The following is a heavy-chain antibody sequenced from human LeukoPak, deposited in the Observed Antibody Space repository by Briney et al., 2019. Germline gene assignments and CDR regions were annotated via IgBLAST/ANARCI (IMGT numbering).Heavy chain of an antibody. CDR1: GGSISSGGYY. V-gene: IGHV4-31*03. CDR2: IYYSGST. D-gene: IGHD3-22*01. Sequence: SETLSLTCTVSGGSISSGGYYWSWIRQPPGKGLEWIGYIYYSGSTYYNPSLKSRVTISVDTSKNQFSLKLSSVTAADTAVYYCARRGAITMIFDYWGQGTLVTVSS. J-gene: IGHJ4*02. CDR3: ARRGAITMIFDY.